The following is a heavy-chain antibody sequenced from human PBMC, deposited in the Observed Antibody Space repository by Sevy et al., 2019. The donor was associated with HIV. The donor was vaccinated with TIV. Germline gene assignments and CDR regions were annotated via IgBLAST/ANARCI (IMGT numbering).Heavy chain of an antibody. Sequence: GGSLRLSCAASGFTFSSYWMHWVRQAPGKGLVWVSRINSDGSGTSYADSVKGRFTISGDNAKNTLYLQMNSLRAEDTAVYYCARDFWSAQRGMDVWGQGTTVTVSS. D-gene: IGHD3-3*01. CDR3: ARDFWSAQRGMDV. J-gene: IGHJ6*02. V-gene: IGHV3-74*01. CDR1: GFTFSSYW. CDR2: INSDGSGT.